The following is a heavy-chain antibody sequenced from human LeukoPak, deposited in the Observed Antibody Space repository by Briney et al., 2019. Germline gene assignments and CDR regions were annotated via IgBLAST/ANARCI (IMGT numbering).Heavy chain of an antibody. D-gene: IGHD2/OR15-2a*01. CDR3: PRPLPIGNYFGALDF. J-gene: IGHJ4*02. CDR1: RYHFVIHS. CDR2: IWPGDSDT. V-gene: IGHV5-51*01. Sequence: GESLKISCLSSRYHFVIHSLVGVRQMPGRGLEWMGVIWPGDSDTKYSPSFQGRVTISADKSITTAYLQLHNLKASDSSIYYSPRPLPIGNYFGALDFWGQGTHVSVSS.